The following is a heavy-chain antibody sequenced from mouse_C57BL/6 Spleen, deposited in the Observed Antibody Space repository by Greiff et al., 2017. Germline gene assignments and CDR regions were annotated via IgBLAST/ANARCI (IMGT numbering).Heavy chain of an antibody. J-gene: IGHJ2*01. CDR3: ARDYKYYFDY. CDR1: GFSLSTSGMG. D-gene: IGHD2-4*01. Sequence: VKLQESGPGILQSSQTLSLTCSFSGFSLSTSGMGVSWIRQPSGKGLEWLAHIYWDDDKRYNPSLKSRLTISKDTSRNQVFLKITSVDTADTATYYCARDYKYYFDYWGQGTTLTVSS. V-gene: IGHV8-12*01. CDR2: IYWDDDK.